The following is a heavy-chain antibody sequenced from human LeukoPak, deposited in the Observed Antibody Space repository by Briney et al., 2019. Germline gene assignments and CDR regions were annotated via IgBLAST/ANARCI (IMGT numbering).Heavy chain of an antibody. V-gene: IGHV4-39*01. D-gene: IGHD2-15*01. Sequence: PSETLSLTCTVSGGSISSSSYYWGWIRHPPGKGLEWIGSIYYSGSTYYNPSLKSRVTISVDTSKNQFSLKLSSVTAADTAVYYCGGSRRCSGGSCYWFDPWGQGTLVTVSS. CDR3: GGSRRCSGGSCYWFDP. CDR2: IYYSGST. J-gene: IGHJ5*02. CDR1: GGSISSSSYY.